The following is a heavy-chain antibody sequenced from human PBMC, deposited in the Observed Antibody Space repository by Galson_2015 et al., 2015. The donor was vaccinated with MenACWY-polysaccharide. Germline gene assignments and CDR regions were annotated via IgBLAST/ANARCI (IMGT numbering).Heavy chain of an antibody. J-gene: IGHJ3*01. D-gene: IGHD2-2*01. CDR2: IYSRGNT. V-gene: IGHV4-39*01. CDR3: ARAPTPYCSSTSCFNKYAFDV. Sequence: WGWIRQPPGTGLEWIGIIYSRGNTYYNPSLESRVTISVDTSNNQFSLMLSSVTAADTALYYCARAPTPYCSSTSCFNKYAFDVWGQGTMVTVSS.